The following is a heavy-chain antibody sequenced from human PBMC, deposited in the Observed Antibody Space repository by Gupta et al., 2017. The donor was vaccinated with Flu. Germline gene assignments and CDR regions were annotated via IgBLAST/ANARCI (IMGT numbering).Heavy chain of an antibody. CDR3: ARHCGGSSCYYQKFFDH. J-gene: IGHJ4*02. V-gene: IGHV4-61*01. D-gene: IGHD2-21*01. CDR1: GVPINRGTFH. CDR2: LPYDESP. Sequence: QVQLQESGPGLVKPSDTLSLICSVSGVPINRGTFHWGWIRQTPGEGLEWLGSLPYDESPNYNPSLKSRVAMSIDTSKNQYSLKMTSVTAADTALYYCARHCGGSSCYYQKFFDHWGQGIRVTVSS.